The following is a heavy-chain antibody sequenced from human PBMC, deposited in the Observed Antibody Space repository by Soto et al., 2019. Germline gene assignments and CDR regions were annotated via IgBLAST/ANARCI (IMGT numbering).Heavy chain of an antibody. Sequence: GESLKISCQGSGYSFTSYWIGWVRQMPGKGLEWMGIIYPGDSDTRYSPSFQGQVTISADKSISTAYLQWSSLKASDTAMYYCARRGRGYYYDSSAEAAFDIWGQGTMVTVSS. CDR3: ARRGRGYYYDSSAEAAFDI. J-gene: IGHJ3*02. V-gene: IGHV5-51*01. CDR1: GYSFTSYW. CDR2: IYPGDSDT. D-gene: IGHD3-22*01.